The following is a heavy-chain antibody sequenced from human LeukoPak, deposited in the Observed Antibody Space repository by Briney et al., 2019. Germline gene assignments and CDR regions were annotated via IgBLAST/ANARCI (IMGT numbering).Heavy chain of an antibody. D-gene: IGHD3-22*01. J-gene: IGHJ3*02. CDR3: ARSRYDSSGYLGLFDI. CDR1: GGSISSYY. Sequence: PSETLSLTCTVSGGSISSYYWSWIRQPPGKGLEWIGYIYYSGSTNYNPSLKSRVTISVDTSKNQFSLKLSSVTAADTAVYYCARSRYDSSGYLGLFDIWGQGTMVTVSS. CDR2: IYYSGST. V-gene: IGHV4-59*01.